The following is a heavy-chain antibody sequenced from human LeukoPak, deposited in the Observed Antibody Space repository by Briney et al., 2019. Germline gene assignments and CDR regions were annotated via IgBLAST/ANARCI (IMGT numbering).Heavy chain of an antibody. Sequence: GGALTLSCAASGLTVSSSYMSWVRQAPGKGLEWVSIIYNDGSTYYADSMKGRFTISRDNSNNTLYLQVNSLRAEDTAMYYCARNTLFAFDIWGQGTMVTVSS. CDR2: IYNDGST. J-gene: IGHJ3*02. CDR1: GLTVSSSY. V-gene: IGHV3-53*01. CDR3: ARNTLFAFDI.